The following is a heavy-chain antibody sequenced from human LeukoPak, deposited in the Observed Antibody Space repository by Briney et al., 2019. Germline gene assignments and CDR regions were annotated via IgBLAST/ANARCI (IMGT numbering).Heavy chain of an antibody. J-gene: IGHJ4*02. CDR1: GFTFSNYG. D-gene: IGHD5-18*01. Sequence: GGSLRLSCAASGFTFSNYGMSWVRQAPGKGLEWVSSISSSSSYIYYADSVKGRFTISRDNAKKSLYLQMNSLRGEDTAVYYCARDGTLIQSGFDYWGQGTLVTVSS. V-gene: IGHV3-21*01. CDR3: ARDGTLIQSGFDY. CDR2: ISSSSSYI.